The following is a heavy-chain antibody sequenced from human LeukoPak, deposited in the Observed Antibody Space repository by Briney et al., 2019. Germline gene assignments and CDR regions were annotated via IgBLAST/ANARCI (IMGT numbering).Heavy chain of an antibody. D-gene: IGHD1-26*01. CDR2: IYYSGST. CDR3: ARANSYYYVDLDY. J-gene: IGHJ4*02. CDR1: GGSISTYY. Sequence: SETLPLTCTVSGGSISTYYWSWIRQPPGKGLEWIGYIYYSGSTNYNPSLKSRVTISVDTSKNQFSLKLSSVTAADTAVYYCARANSYYYVDLDYWGQGTLVTVSS. V-gene: IGHV4-59*01.